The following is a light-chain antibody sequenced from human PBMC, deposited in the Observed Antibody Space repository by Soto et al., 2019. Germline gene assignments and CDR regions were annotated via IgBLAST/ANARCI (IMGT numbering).Light chain of an antibody. V-gene: IGLV1-51*01. CDR3: ATWDSGLGGGV. J-gene: IGLJ3*02. CDR1: SSSIGNNY. Sequence: QSVLTQPPSVSAAPGQTVTISCSGTSSSIGNNYVSWYRQFPGTAPKLLIYDNNKRPSGIPDRFSGSKSGTSGTLVITGLQTGDEADYFCATWDSGLGGGVFGGGTKVTVL. CDR2: DNN.